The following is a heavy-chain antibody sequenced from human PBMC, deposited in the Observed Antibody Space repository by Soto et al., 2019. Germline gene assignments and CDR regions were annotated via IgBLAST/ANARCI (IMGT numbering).Heavy chain of an antibody. V-gene: IGHV4-30-2*01. J-gene: IGHJ4*02. CDR3: ARESWVGGPDY. Sequence: SETLSLTCAVSGGSMSSGGYSWSWIRQPPGKGLEWIGYIYHSGSTYYNPSLKSRVTISVDRSKNQFSLKLGSVTAADTAVYYCARESWVGGPDYWGQGTLVTVSS. CDR2: IYHSGST. D-gene: IGHD1-26*01. CDR1: GGSMSSGGYS.